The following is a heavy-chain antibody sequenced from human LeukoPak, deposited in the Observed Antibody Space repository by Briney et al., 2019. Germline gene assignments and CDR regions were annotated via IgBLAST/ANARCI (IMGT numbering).Heavy chain of an antibody. V-gene: IGHV1-69*05. Sequence: GASVKVSCKPSGGTFSSHAIAWVRQAPGQGPEWMGGIIPISGTANYAQKFQGRVTITTDESTSTAYMELSSLTSDDTAVYYCARGLQYQLLKALGYYYMDVWGEGTTVTVSS. D-gene: IGHD2-2*01. CDR1: GGTFSSHA. J-gene: IGHJ6*03. CDR2: IIPISGTA. CDR3: ARGLQYQLLKALGYYYMDV.